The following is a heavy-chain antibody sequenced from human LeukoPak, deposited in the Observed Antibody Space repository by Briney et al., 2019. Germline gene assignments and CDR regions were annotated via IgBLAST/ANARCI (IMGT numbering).Heavy chain of an antibody. CDR3: ARDQGSLTRSWYTGY. V-gene: IGHV1-2*06. CDR2: INPYSGDT. D-gene: IGHD6-13*01. J-gene: IGHJ4*02. CDR1: GYTFTGYL. Sequence: ASVKVSCKASGYTFTGYLIHWVRQAPGQGLEWMGRINPYSGDTNFAQKFQGRVTMTRDTSITTAYMDLSSLTPDDKAVYFCARDQGSLTRSWYTGYWGQGTQVTVSS.